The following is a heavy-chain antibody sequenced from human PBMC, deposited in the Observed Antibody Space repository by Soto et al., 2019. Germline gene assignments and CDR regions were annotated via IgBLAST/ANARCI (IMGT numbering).Heavy chain of an antibody. D-gene: IGHD3-22*01. J-gene: IGHJ4*02. Sequence: SVKVSCKASGGTFSSYAISWVRQAPGQGLEWMGGIIPIFGTANYAQKFQGRVTITADESTSTAYMELSSLRSEDTAVYYCARPASEYYFDSSGYSFDYWGQGTLVTVSS. CDR1: GGTFSSYA. V-gene: IGHV1-69*13. CDR2: IIPIFGTA. CDR3: ARPASEYYFDSSGYSFDY.